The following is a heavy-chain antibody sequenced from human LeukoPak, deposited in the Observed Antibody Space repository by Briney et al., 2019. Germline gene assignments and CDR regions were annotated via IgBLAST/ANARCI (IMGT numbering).Heavy chain of an antibody. Sequence: SETLSLTCTVSGGSISSSSYYWGWIRQPPGKGLEWIGSIYYSGSTYYNPSLKSRVTISVDTSKNQFSLKLSSVTAADTAVYYCARAFLRGSGPSYCGGDCYIGWGQGTLVTVSS. J-gene: IGHJ4*02. V-gene: IGHV4-39*07. D-gene: IGHD2-21*02. CDR2: IYYSGST. CDR1: GGSISSSSYY. CDR3: ARAFLRGSGPSYCGGDCYIG.